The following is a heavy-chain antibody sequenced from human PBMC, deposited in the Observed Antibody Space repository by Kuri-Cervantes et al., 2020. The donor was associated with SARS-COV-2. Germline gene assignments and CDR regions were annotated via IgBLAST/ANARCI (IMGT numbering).Heavy chain of an antibody. Sequence: ASVKVSCKASGYTFISYGFSWVRQAPGQGLEWMGWISANSGNTNYAQKLQGRVTLTTDTSTSTAYMELRSLRSEDTAVYYCARWLERSYSSSSYYYYGMDVWGQGTTVTVSS. J-gene: IGHJ6*02. D-gene: IGHD6-6*01. CDR1: GYTFISYG. CDR2: ISANSGNT. V-gene: IGHV1-18*01. CDR3: ARWLERSYSSSSYYYYGMDV.